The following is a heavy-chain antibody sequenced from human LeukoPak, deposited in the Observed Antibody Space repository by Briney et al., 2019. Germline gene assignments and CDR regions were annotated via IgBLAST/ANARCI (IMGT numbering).Heavy chain of an antibody. CDR1: GGSISSYY. J-gene: IGHJ4*02. V-gene: IGHV4-4*07. CDR3: ARDHNEYDFLSDAYLGYFDY. Sequence: SETLSLTCTVSGGSISSYYWGWIRQPAGKGLEWLGRIYTDGSTNYNPSPRRRISMSVDLSANQFTLRLSSVTAADTAIYYCARDHNEYDFLSDAYLGYFDYWGQGALVTVSS. CDR2: IYTDGST. D-gene: IGHD3-3*01.